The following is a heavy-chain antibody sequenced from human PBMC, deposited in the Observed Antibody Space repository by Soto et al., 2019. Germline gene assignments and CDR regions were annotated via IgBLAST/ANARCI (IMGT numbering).Heavy chain of an antibody. CDR2: IYYSGST. Sequence: LSLTCTVSGGSISSGDYYWSWIRQPPGKGLEWIGYIYYSGSTYYNPSLKSRVTISVDTSKNQFSLKLSSVTAADTAVYYCARDGDYYDSSGYYWRYFDYWGQGTLVTVSS. CDR1: GGSISSGDYY. D-gene: IGHD3-22*01. CDR3: ARDGDYYDSSGYYWRYFDY. J-gene: IGHJ4*02. V-gene: IGHV4-30-4*01.